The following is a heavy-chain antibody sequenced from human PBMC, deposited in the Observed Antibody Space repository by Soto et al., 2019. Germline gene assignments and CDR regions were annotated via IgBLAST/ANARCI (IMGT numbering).Heavy chain of an antibody. CDR3: TRLTDPGNSYDWFDP. Sequence: GGSLRLSCAASGFTFSGSAMHWVRQASGKGLEWVGRIRSKANSYATAYAASVKGRFTISRDDSKNTAYLQMNSLKTEDTAVYYCTRLTDPGNSYDWFDPWGQGT. CDR1: GFTFSGSA. D-gene: IGHD1-7*01. J-gene: IGHJ5*02. V-gene: IGHV3-73*01. CDR2: IRSKANSYAT.